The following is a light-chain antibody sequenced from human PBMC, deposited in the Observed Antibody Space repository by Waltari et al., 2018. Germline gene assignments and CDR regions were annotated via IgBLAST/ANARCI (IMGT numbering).Light chain of an antibody. Sequence: DIQMTQSPSSLSASVGDRVTITCRASQSIGIFLNWYQQTPGKAPKLLIYGASSLQSGVPSRFSGSGSGTDFTLTISAMQPEDFATYYCQQSYRPPRVTFGQGTRLEIK. CDR3: QQSYRPPRVT. CDR2: GAS. J-gene: IGKJ5*01. V-gene: IGKV1-39*01. CDR1: QSIGIF.